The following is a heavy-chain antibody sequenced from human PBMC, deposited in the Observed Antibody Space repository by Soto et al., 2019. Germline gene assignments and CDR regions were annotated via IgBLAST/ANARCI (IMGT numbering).Heavy chain of an antibody. V-gene: IGHV4-59*01. CDR1: GGSISSYY. Sequence: QVQLQESGPGLVKPSETLSLTCTVSGGSISSYYWSWIRQPPGKGLEWIGYIYYSGSTNYNPSLKSRVTISVDTSKNQFSLKLSSVTAADTAVYYCASRWGYYFDYWGQGTLVTVSS. CDR3: ASRWGYYFDY. CDR2: IYYSGST. J-gene: IGHJ4*02. D-gene: IGHD1-26*01.